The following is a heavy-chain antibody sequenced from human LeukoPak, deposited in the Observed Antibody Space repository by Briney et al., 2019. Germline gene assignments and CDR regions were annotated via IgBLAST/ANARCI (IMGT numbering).Heavy chain of an antibody. Sequence: GASLQISCEGSGSIFTSYWIGWVRRLPGKGLEWMGIIYPGDSDTRYSPSFQGQVTISADKSISTAYLQWSSLKASDTAMYYCARLATVTYSYDYWGQGTLVTVSS. D-gene: IGHD4-17*01. CDR3: ARLATVTYSYDY. CDR2: IYPGDSDT. CDR1: GSIFTSYW. J-gene: IGHJ4*02. V-gene: IGHV5-51*01.